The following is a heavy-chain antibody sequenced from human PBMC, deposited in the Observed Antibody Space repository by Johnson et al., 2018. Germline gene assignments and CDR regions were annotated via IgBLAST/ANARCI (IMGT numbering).Heavy chain of an antibody. J-gene: IGHJ1*01. CDR2: VYYSGST. D-gene: IGHD6-13*01. V-gene: IGHV4-39*01. CDR3: SRTGYTSTWYAEYCHH. CDR1: GGSINSHNYY. Sequence: QVQLQESGPGLVKPSETLSLTCSVSGGSINSHNYYWGWIRQPPGKGLEWIGSVYYSGSTYYNPSLKSRVTISVDTSKNQLSLKLNSVTAADTSVYYCSRTGYTSTWYAEYCHHWGQGTLVTVSS.